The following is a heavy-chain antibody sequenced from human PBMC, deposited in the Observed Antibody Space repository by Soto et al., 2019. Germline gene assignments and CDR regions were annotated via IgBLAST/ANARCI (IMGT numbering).Heavy chain of an antibody. CDR3: ARDLSGYGNWFDP. J-gene: IGHJ5*02. Sequence: PGGSLRLSCAVSGFTFSSYSMHWVHQAPGKGLEWVSSISSSSSYIYYTDSVKGRFTISRDNAKNSLYLQMNSLRAEDTAVYYCARDLSGYGNWFDPWGQGTLVTVSS. CDR1: GFTFSSYS. V-gene: IGHV3-21*01. D-gene: IGHD5-12*01. CDR2: ISSSSSYI.